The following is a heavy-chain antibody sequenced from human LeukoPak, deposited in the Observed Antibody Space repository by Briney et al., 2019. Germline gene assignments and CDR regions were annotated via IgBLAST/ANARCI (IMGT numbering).Heavy chain of an antibody. CDR3: ARVLLLGYCSSTSCYGPFDY. Sequence: SQTLSLTCALSGDSVSSNSAAWNWIRQSPSRGLEWLGRTYYRSKWYNDYAVSVKSRITINPDTSKNQFSLQLNSVTPEDTAVYYCARVLLLGYCSSTSCYGPFDYWGQGTLVTVSS. CDR2: TYYRSKWYN. CDR1: GDSVSSNSAA. D-gene: IGHD2-2*01. V-gene: IGHV6-1*01. J-gene: IGHJ4*02.